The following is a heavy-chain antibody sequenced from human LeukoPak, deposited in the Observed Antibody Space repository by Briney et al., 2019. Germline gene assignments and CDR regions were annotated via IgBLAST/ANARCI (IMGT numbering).Heavy chain of an antibody. J-gene: IGHJ4*02. CDR1: RFTFSSYG. CDR3: ARDSQPGA. Sequence: GGSLRLSCAASRFTFSSYGMHWVRQAPGKGLEWVAFIQYDGSNKYYADSVKGRFTISRDNSKNTLYLQMSSLRAEDPAVYYCARDSQPGAWGQGTLVTVSS. CDR2: IQYDGSNK. V-gene: IGHV3-30*02.